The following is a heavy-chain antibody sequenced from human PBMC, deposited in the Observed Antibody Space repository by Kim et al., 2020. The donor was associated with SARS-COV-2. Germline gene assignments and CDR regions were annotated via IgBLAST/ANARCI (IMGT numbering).Heavy chain of an antibody. V-gene: IGHV1-58*01. Sequence: SVKVSCKASGFTFTSSAVQWVRQARGQRLEWIGWIVVGSGNTNYAQKFQERVTITRDMSTSTAYMELSSLRSEDTAVYYCAAPNSIAAANVWYYYGMDVWGQGTTVTVSS. CDR2: IVVGSGNT. CDR3: AAPNSIAAANVWYYYGMDV. D-gene: IGHD6-13*01. CDR1: GFTFTSSA. J-gene: IGHJ6*02.